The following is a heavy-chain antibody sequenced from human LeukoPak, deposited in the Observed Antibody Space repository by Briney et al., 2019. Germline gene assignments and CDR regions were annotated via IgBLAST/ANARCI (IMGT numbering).Heavy chain of an antibody. Sequence: GGSLRLSCAASGFTFSSYWMSWVRQAPGKGLEWVANIKQDGSEKYYVDSVKGRFTISRDNAKNSLYLQMNSLRAEDTAVYYCARSGIAPFDAMDVWGRGTTVTVSS. CDR2: IKQDGSEK. CDR1: GFTFSSYW. CDR3: ARSGIAPFDAMDV. V-gene: IGHV3-7*01. D-gene: IGHD6-13*01. J-gene: IGHJ6*02.